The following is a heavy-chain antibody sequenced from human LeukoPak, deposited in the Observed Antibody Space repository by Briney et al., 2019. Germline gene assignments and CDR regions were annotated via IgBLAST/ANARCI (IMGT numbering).Heavy chain of an antibody. J-gene: IGHJ4*02. Sequence: ASVKVSCKASGYTFTSYAMHWVRQAPGQRLEWMGWINAGNGNTKYSQKFQGRVTITRDTSASTAYMELSSLRSEDTAVYYCAKDGTVVTGYYFDYWGQGTLVTVSS. CDR1: GYTFTSYA. V-gene: IGHV1-3*01. CDR3: AKDGTVVTGYYFDY. D-gene: IGHD4-23*01. CDR2: INAGNGNT.